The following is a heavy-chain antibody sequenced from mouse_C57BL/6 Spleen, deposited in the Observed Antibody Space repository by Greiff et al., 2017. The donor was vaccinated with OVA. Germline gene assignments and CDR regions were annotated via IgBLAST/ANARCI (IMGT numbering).Heavy chain of an antibody. V-gene: IGHV10-1*01. CDR2: IRSKSNNYAT. D-gene: IGHD2-5*01. J-gene: IGHJ3*01. CDR3: VRHELYSNYFAY. Sequence: EVQLVESGGGLVQPKGSLKLSCAASGFSFNTYAMNWVRQAPGKGLEWVARIRSKSNNYATYYADSVKDRFTISRDDSESMLYLQMNNLKTEDTAMYYCVRHELYSNYFAYWGQGTLVTVSA. CDR1: GFSFNTYA.